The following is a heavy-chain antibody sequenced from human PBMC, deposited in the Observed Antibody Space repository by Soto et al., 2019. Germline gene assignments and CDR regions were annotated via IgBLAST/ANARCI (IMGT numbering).Heavy chain of an antibody. V-gene: IGHV4-59*08. CDR2: IYYSGTT. CDR1: GGFISSYY. J-gene: IGHJ4*02. Sequence: SETLSLTCTVSGGFISSYYWSWIRQPPGKGLEWIGYIYYSGTTYSNPSLKGRVTISGDTSKNQFSLNLSSVTAADTAVYYCARGPTSDKVDYWGQGTLVTVSS. CDR3: ARGPTSDKVDY.